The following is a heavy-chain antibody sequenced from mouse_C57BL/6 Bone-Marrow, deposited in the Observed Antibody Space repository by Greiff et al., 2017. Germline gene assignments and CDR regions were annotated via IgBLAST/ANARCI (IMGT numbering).Heavy chain of an antibody. CDR1: GYTFTSYW. Sequence: QVQLQQPGAELVMPGASVKLSCKASGYTFTSYWMHWVKQRPGQGLKWIGEIDPSDSYTNYNQKFKGKSTLTVDKSSSTAYMQLSSLTSEDSAVYYCAREGYGYVLFAYWGQGTLVTVSA. CDR3: AREGYGYVLFAY. D-gene: IGHD2-2*01. V-gene: IGHV1-69*01. J-gene: IGHJ3*01. CDR2: IDPSDSYT.